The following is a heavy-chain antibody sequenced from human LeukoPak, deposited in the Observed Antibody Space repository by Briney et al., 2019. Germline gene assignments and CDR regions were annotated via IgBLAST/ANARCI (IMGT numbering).Heavy chain of an antibody. CDR1: GGSVRRYF. D-gene: IGHD2-15*01. V-gene: IGHV4-59*08. Sequence: SETLSLTCTVSGGSVRRYFGSWIPQPPGKGLEWIGYVYYRWSTNHNPSLKSRVTISVDTSRTQFSLRLSSVTAADTAVYYCARHLGPGWHAMDVWGQGTTVTVSS. CDR3: ARHLGPGWHAMDV. J-gene: IGHJ6*02. CDR2: VYYRWST.